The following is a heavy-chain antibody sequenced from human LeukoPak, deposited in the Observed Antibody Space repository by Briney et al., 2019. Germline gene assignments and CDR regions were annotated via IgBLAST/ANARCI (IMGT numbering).Heavy chain of an antibody. Sequence: ASVKVSCKASGYTFTGYYMHWVRQAPGQGLEWMGRINPNSGGTNYAQKFQGRATMTRDTSISTAYMELSRLRSDDTAVYYCARDLGDCSSTSCDTDPWGQGTLVTVS. CDR1: GYTFTGYY. D-gene: IGHD2-2*01. CDR2: INPNSGGT. V-gene: IGHV1-2*06. J-gene: IGHJ5*02. CDR3: ARDLGDCSSTSCDTDP.